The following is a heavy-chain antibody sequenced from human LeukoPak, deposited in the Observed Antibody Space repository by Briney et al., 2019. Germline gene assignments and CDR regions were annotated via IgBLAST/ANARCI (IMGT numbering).Heavy chain of an antibody. CDR2: IYSGGST. CDR1: GFTVSSNY. V-gene: IGHV3-53*01. J-gene: IGHJ4*02. D-gene: IGHD6-13*01. Sequence: PGGALRRSCASSGFTVSSNYMRWVRQAPGMGLEWVSVIYSGGSTYHVDSVKGRFTISRVYSKNTLYLQMSSLRAEDTGVYYCARGPLAAAALYWGEGTLVTVSS. CDR3: ARGPLAAAALY.